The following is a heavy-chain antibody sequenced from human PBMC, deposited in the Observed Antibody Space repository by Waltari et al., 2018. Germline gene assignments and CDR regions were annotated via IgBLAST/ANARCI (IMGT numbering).Heavy chain of an antibody. CDR1: GGSISGYY. CDR2: SDYNGRT. J-gene: IGHJ5*02. CDR3: ARHRGYGSTWGWFDP. V-gene: IGHV4-59*08. D-gene: IGHD6-13*01. Sequence: QVQLPESGPGLVKPSETLSLTCTVSGGSISGYYWSWIRQPPGKGLEWIGYSDYNGRTNYKPSLNTRVTISLDTSKNQVSLRLSSVTATDTAVYYCARHRGYGSTWGWFDPWGQGTLVTVSS.